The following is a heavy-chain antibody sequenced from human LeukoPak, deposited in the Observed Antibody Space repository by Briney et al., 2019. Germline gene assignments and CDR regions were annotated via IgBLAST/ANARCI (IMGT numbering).Heavy chain of an antibody. CDR2: IRSKANSYAT. D-gene: IGHD6-13*01. CDR3: TRPSAAGPEGYYYYYMDV. Sequence: GGSLRLSCAASGFTFSGSAMHWVRQASGKGLEWVGRIRSKANSYATAYAASVKGRFTISRDDSKNTAYLQMNSLKTEDTAVYYCTRPSAAGPEGYYYYYMDVWGKGTTVTVSS. CDR1: GFTFSGSA. V-gene: IGHV3-73*01. J-gene: IGHJ6*03.